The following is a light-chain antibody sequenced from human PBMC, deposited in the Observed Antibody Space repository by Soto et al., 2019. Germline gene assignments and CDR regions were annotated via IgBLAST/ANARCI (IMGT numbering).Light chain of an antibody. V-gene: IGLV2-23*02. CDR2: EVS. CDR3: CSYAGSKVV. CDR1: SSDVGSYNL. Sequence: QSVLTQPASVSESPGQSITISCTGTSSDVGSYNLVSWYQQHPGKAPKLMIYEVSKRPSGVSNRFSGSKSGNTASLTISGLQAEDEADYYCCSYAGSKVVFGGGTKLTVL. J-gene: IGLJ2*01.